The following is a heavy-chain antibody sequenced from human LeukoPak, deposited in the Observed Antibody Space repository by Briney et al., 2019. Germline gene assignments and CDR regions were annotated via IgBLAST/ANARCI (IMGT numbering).Heavy chain of an antibody. CDR1: GGSISSGSYY. CDR2: IYTSGST. J-gene: IGHJ6*03. Sequence: PSQTLSLTCTVSGGSISSGSYYWSWIRQPAGKGLEWIGRIYTSGSTNYNPSLKSRVTISVDTSKNQFSLKLSSVTAADTAVYYCARSPGDYEWIYYMDVWGKGTTVTISS. V-gene: IGHV4-61*02. CDR3: ARSPGDYEWIYYMDV. D-gene: IGHD4-17*01.